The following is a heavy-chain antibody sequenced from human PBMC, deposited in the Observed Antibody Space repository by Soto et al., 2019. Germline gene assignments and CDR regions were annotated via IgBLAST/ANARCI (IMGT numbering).Heavy chain of an antibody. Sequence: SEPLSLTCTVSGGSIRSGGYYWIWILQHPGKGLEWIGYIYYSGSTYYYPSLKSRVTISVDTSKNQFSLKLSSVTAADTAVYYCARDHPSLRGVVISAGYFDYWGQGTLVTVAS. V-gene: IGHV4-31*03. CDR1: GGSIRSGGYY. J-gene: IGHJ4*02. D-gene: IGHD2-21*01. CDR3: ARDHPSLRGVVISAGYFDY. CDR2: IYYSGST.